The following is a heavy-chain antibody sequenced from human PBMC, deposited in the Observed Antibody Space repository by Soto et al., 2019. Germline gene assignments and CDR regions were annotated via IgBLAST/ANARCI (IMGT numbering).Heavy chain of an antibody. CDR2: IYYSGST. Sequence: TSETLSLTCTVSGGSISSYYWSWIRQTPGKGLEWIGYIYYSGSTNYNPSLKSRVTISVDTSKNQFSLKLSSATAADTAVYYCARDSAVTMVRRVNYYYGMDIWGQGTTVTVSS. D-gene: IGHD3-10*01. J-gene: IGHJ6*02. CDR1: GGSISSYY. V-gene: IGHV4-59*01. CDR3: ARDSAVTMVRRVNYYYGMDI.